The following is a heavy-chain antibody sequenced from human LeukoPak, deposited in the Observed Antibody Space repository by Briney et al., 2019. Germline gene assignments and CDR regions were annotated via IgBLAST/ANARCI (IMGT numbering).Heavy chain of an antibody. J-gene: IGHJ6*02. V-gene: IGHV1-18*01. CDR3: ARIRCGSSSWYCYYYYGMDV. CDR1: GYTFTSYG. Sequence: ASVKVSCKASGYTFTSYGISWVRQAPGQGLEWMGWISAYNGNTNYAQKLQGRVTMTTDTSTSTAYMELRSLRSDDTAVYYCARIRCGSSSWYCYYYYGMDVWGQGTTVTVSS. D-gene: IGHD6-13*01. CDR2: ISAYNGNT.